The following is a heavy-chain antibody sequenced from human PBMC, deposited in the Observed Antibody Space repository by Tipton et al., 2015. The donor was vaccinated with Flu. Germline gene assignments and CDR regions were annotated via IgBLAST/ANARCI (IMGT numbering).Heavy chain of an antibody. CDR1: GYSIRS. D-gene: IGHD3-10*01. CDR2: ISYGGSDV. CDR3: ARDIAPFGDLLVGNWFDP. J-gene: IGHJ5*02. Sequence: SLRLSCAVSGYSIRSSNYYWGWIRQTPGKGLEWVAVISYGGSDVYYGDSVKGRFTISRDNSKNTLYLQMNSLRPEDTAIYYCARDIAPFGDLLVGNWFDPWGQGTLVTVSS. V-gene: IGHV3-30*03.